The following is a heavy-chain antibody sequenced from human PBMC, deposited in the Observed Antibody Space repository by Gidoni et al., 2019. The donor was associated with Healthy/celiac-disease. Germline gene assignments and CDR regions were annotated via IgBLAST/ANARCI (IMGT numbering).Heavy chain of an antibody. CDR3: ARRWPAGAFDI. CDR2: ISSSSCYI. CDR1: GFTFSSYS. D-gene: IGHD2-15*01. V-gene: IGHV3-21*01. J-gene: IGHJ3*02. Sequence: EVQLVESGGGLVKPGGSLRLSCAASGFTFSSYSMNWVRQAPGKGLEWFSSISSSSCYIYYAVSVKGRFTISRDDAKNSLYLQMNSLRAEDTALYYCARRWPAGAFDIWGQWTMVPVSS.